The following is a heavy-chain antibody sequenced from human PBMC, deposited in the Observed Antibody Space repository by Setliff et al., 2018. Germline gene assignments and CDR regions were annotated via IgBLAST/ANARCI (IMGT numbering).Heavy chain of an antibody. J-gene: IGHJ6*03. D-gene: IGHD6-6*01. Sequence: ASVKVSCKASGYTFTSYAMNWVRQAPGQGLEWMGRINTNTGNPTYAQGFTGRFVFSLDTSISTAYLQISSLKAEDTAVYYCARGEYTSLPSGVYYHMDVWGKGTTVTVSS. CDR2: INTNTGNP. CDR3: ARGEYTSLPSGVYYHMDV. CDR1: GYTFTSYA. V-gene: IGHV7-4-1*02.